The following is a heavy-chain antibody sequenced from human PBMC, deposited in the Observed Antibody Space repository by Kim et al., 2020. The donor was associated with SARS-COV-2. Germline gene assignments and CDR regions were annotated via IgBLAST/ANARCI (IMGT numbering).Heavy chain of an antibody. CDR3: ARDLNIAVAGEDY. J-gene: IGHJ4*02. D-gene: IGHD6-19*01. Sequence: SVKVSCKASGGTFSSYAISWVRQAPGQGLEWMGGIIPIFGTANYAQKFQGRVTITADESTSTAYMELSSLRSEDTAVYYCARDLNIAVAGEDYWGQGTLVTVSS. CDR2: IIPIFGTA. V-gene: IGHV1-69*13. CDR1: GGTFSSYA.